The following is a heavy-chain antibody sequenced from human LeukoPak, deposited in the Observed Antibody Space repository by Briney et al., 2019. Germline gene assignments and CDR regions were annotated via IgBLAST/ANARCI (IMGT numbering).Heavy chain of an antibody. V-gene: IGHV3-15*01. D-gene: IGHD1-26*01. CDR1: GFTFNNAW. J-gene: IGHJ4*02. CDR3: TTVIVGAPGY. CDR2: IKSKTDGGTP. Sequence: GGSLRLSCAASGFTFNNAWMSWVRQAPGEGLEWVGRIKSKTDGGTPDYAARVRGRFTISRDDSKNTLYLQMNSLKAEDTAVYYCTTVIVGAPGYWGQGTLVTVSS.